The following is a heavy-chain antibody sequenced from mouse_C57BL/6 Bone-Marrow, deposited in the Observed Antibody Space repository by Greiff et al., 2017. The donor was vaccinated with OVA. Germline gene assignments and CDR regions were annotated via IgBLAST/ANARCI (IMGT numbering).Heavy chain of an antibody. D-gene: IGHD1-2*01. CDR3: ASKFLTNDY. V-gene: IGHV1-4*01. CDR1: GYTFTSYT. Sequence: QVHVKQSGAELARPGASVKMSCKASGYTFTSYTMHWVKQRPGQGLEWIGYINPSSGYTKYNQKFKDKATLTADKSSSTAYMQLSSLTSEDSAVYYCASKFLTNDYWGQGTTLTVSS. J-gene: IGHJ2*01. CDR2: INPSSGYT.